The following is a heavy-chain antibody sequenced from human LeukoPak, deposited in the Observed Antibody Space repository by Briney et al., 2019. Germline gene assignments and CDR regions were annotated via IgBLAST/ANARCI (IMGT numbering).Heavy chain of an antibody. CDR2: INHSGST. Sequence: SKTLSLTCAVYGGSFSGYYWSWIRQPPGKGLEWIGEINHSGSTNYNPSLKSRVTISVDTSKNQFSLKLSSVTAADTAVYYCARRPNYYGSGSYYRKPFDPWGQGTLVTVSS. V-gene: IGHV4-34*01. CDR3: ARRPNYYGSGSYYRKPFDP. J-gene: IGHJ5*02. D-gene: IGHD3-10*01. CDR1: GGSFSGYY.